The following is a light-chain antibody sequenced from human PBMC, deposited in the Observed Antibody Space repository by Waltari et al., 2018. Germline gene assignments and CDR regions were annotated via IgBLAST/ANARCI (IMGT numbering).Light chain of an antibody. Sequence: DIVMTQSPASLAVSLGERAPIDCKSSQAVLHRSYNTNCVSCYQQKPGQPPKLLIYWASTRESGVPDRFSGSGSGTDFTLTISSLQAEDLAVYYCQQCYTAPYSFGQGTKLEIK. CDR3: QQCYTAPYS. V-gene: IGKV4-1*01. J-gene: IGKJ2*03. CDR1: QAVLHRSYNTNC. CDR2: WAS.